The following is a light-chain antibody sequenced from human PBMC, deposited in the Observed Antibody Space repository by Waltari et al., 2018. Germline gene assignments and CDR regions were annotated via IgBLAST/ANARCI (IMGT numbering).Light chain of an antibody. J-gene: IGKJ1*01. CDR1: QKISSY. CDR2: DAS. CDR3: QQTYTTLRT. V-gene: IGKV1-39*01. Sequence: DIQMTQSPSSLSASVEDRVTITCRASQKISSYLNWYQQKPGTAPRLLIYDASRLQSGVPSRFSGSGSGTDFTLTISSLQPEDFGTYYCQQTYTTLRTFGQGTKVETK.